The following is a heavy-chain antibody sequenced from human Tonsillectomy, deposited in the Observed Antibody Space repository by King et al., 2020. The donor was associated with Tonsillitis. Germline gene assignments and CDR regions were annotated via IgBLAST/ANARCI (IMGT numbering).Heavy chain of an antibody. J-gene: IGHJ4*02. D-gene: IGHD3-3*01. CDR1: GFTFSDHY. V-gene: IGHV3-72*01. CDR2: TRNKANRYTT. CDR3: VRGAFLEWLLWDY. Sequence: VQLVESGGALVQPGGSLRLSCAASGFTFSDHYMDWVRQAPGKGLEWVARTRNKANRYTTEYAASVKGRFTVSRDDSKNSLHLQMNSLKTEDTAVYYCVRGAFLEWLLWDYWGQGTLVTVSS.